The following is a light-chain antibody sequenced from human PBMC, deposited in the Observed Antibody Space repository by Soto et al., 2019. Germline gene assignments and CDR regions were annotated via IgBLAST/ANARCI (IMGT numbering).Light chain of an antibody. J-gene: IGLJ7*01. V-gene: IGLV2-14*01. Sequence: QSVLTQPASVSGSPGQSITISCTGTSRDVGGYNYVSWHQQHPGKAPKVIITEVSNRPSGVSNRFSGSKSGNTASLTISGLQAEDEADYYCSSYISSSTFVVFGGGTQDRP. CDR2: EVS. CDR1: SRDVGGYNY. CDR3: SSYISSSTFVV.